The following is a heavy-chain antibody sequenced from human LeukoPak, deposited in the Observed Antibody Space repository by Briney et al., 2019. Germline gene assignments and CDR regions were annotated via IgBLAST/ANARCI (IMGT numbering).Heavy chain of an antibody. CDR1: GFTFSSYA. Sequence: PGRSLRLSCAASGFTFSSYAMHWVRQAPGKGLEWVADISYDGSNKYYADSVKGRFTISRDNSKNTLYLQMNSLRAEDTAVYYCAKASSSWYTDVDYWGQGTLVTVSS. CDR3: AKASSSWYTDVDY. J-gene: IGHJ4*02. V-gene: IGHV3-30*04. CDR2: ISYDGSNK. D-gene: IGHD6-13*01.